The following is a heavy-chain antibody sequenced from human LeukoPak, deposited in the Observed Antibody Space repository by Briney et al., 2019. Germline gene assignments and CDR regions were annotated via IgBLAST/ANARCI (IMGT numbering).Heavy chain of an antibody. CDR1: GFTFGSYA. J-gene: IGHJ4*02. V-gene: IGHV3-30-3*01. CDR2: ISYDGSNK. Sequence: AGRSLRLSCAASGFTFGSYAMHWVRQAPGKGLEWVAVISYDGSNKYYADSVKGRFTISRDNSKNTLYLQMNSLRAEDTAVYYCARAGGSGWYYFDYWGQGTLVTVSS. CDR3: ARAGGSGWYYFDY. D-gene: IGHD6-19*01.